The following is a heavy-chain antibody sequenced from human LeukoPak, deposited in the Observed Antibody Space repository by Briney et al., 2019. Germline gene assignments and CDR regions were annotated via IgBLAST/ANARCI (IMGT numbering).Heavy chain of an antibody. V-gene: IGHV1-18*01. CDR2: ISAYNGNT. D-gene: IGHD3-10*01. CDR1: GYTFTNYG. Sequence: ASVKVSCKASGYTFTNYGISWVRQAPGQGLEWMGWISAYNGNTKYASKFQGRVTMTTDTSTTTAYMELRSLKSDDTAVYYCSRDGHRRYYYDSGSYPSGDYWAQGTLVTVSS. CDR3: SRDGHRRYYYDSGSYPSGDY. J-gene: IGHJ4*02.